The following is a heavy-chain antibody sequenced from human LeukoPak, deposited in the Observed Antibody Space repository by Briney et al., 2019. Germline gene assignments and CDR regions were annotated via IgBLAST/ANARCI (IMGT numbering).Heavy chain of an antibody. CDR2: INPISGGT. D-gene: IGHD1-26*01. CDR3: ASLGATTIHYYGMDV. CDR1: GYTFTDYY. V-gene: IGHV1-2*02. J-gene: IGHJ6*02. Sequence: ASVKVSCKASGYTFTDYYLHWVRQAPGQGLEWMGWINPISGGTNYAQKFQGSVTVTRDTSITTAYMELSSLRSDDTAVYYCASLGATTIHYYGMDVWGQGTTVTVSS.